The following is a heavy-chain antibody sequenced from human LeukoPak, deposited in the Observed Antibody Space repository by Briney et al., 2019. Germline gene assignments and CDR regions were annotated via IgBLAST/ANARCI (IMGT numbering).Heavy chain of an antibody. CDR3: ARNDIAAAGYNWFDP. Sequence: SETLSLTCAVYGGSFSGYYWSWLRQPPGKGLEWIGEINHSGSTNYKPSLKSRVTISVDTSKNQFSLKLSSVTAADTAVYYCARNDIAAAGYNWFDPWGQGTLVTVSS. CDR2: INHSGST. CDR1: GGSFSGYY. D-gene: IGHD6-13*01. V-gene: IGHV4-34*01. J-gene: IGHJ5*02.